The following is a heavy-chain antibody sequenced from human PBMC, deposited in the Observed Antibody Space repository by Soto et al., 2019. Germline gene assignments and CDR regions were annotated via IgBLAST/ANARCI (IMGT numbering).Heavy chain of an antibody. Sequence: PSETLSLTCTVSGGSISSYYWSWIRQPPGKGLEWIGYIYYSGSTNYNPSLKSRVTISVDTSKNQFSLKLSSVTAADTAVYYCARVRASSGWYGGHYYGMDVWGQGTTVTVSS. J-gene: IGHJ6*02. CDR1: GGSISSYY. D-gene: IGHD6-19*01. CDR2: IYYSGST. V-gene: IGHV4-59*01. CDR3: ARVRASSGWYGGHYYGMDV.